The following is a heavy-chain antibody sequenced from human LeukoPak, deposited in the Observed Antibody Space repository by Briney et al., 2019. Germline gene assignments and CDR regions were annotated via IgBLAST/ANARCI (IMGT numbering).Heavy chain of an antibody. CDR3: ASAPGVAAQVDY. V-gene: IGHV3-7*01. J-gene: IGHJ4*02. Sequence: PGGSLRLSCGASGFTLSTYAMSWVRQAPGKGLEGVANIKQDGSEKYYVDSVKSRFTISRHNARTSRYLQMNSPRAEDTAVYYCASAPGVAAQVDYWGQGTLGTVSS. D-gene: IGHD6-13*01. CDR2: IKQDGSEK. CDR1: GFTLSTYA.